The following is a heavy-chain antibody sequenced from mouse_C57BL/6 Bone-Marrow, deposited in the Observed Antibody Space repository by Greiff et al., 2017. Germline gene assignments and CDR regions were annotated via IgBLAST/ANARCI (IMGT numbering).Heavy chain of an antibody. D-gene: IGHD1-1*01. CDR2: INPSTGGT. CDR1: GYSFTGYY. V-gene: IGHV1-42*01. Sequence: VQLQQSGPELVKPGASVKISCKASGYSFTGYYMNWVKQSPEKSLEWIGEINPSTGGTTYNQKFKAKATLTVDKSSSTAYMQLKSLTSEDSAVYYCARDTTVVAPVAYWGQGTLVTVSA. CDR3: ARDTTVVAPVAY. J-gene: IGHJ3*01.